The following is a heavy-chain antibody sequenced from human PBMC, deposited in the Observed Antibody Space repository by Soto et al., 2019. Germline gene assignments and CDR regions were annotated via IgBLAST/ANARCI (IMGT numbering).Heavy chain of an antibody. CDR3: ARSSALDY. Sequence: QVHLVQSGAEVKKPGASVKVSCKASGYTFTSYGISWVRQAPGQGLEWLGWISPYNVNANYAQKVQGRVTMTTDTSTSIAYMELRSLASGDTAFYYCARSSALDYWGQGTLVTVSS. D-gene: IGHD2-15*01. J-gene: IGHJ4*02. V-gene: IGHV1-18*01. CDR1: GYTFTSYG. CDR2: ISPYNVNA.